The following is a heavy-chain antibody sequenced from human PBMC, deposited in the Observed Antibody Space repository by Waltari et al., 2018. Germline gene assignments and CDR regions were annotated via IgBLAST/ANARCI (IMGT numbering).Heavy chain of an antibody. CDR2: ISSSSSYI. CDR1: GFTFSSYS. V-gene: IGHV3-21*01. Sequence: EVQLVESGGGLVKPGGSLRLSCAASGFTFSSYSMNWVRQAPGKGLEWVSSISSSSSYIYYADSVKGRFTISRDNAKNSLYLQMNSLRAEDTAVYYCARSSGSYYGQGYWGQGTLVTVSS. J-gene: IGHJ4*02. D-gene: IGHD1-26*01. CDR3: ARSSGSYYGQGY.